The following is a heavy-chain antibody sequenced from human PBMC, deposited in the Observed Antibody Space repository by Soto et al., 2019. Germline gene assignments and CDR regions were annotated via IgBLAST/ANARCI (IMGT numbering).Heavy chain of an antibody. V-gene: IGHV3-30*18. J-gene: IGHJ4*02. CDR2: ISYDGSNN. Sequence: QVQLVESGGGVVQPGRSLRLSCAASGFTFSSYGMHWVRQAPGKGLEWVAVISYDGSNNYYADSVKGRFTISRDNSKNTLYLQMNSLSAGDTAVYYCAKDTLRQTVTTLDYWGQGTLVTVSS. CDR3: AKDTLRQTVTTLDY. D-gene: IGHD4-17*01. CDR1: GFTFSSYG.